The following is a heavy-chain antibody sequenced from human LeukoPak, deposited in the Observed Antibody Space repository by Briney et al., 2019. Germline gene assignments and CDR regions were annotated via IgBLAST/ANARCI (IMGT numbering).Heavy chain of an antibody. Sequence: GGSLRLSCAASGFTFTTYWMSWVRQAPGKGLEWVANINQDGTEKYYVDSVKGRFTISRDNAKNSLYLQMNSLKIEDTALYYCVRGYNSFDPWGQGTQVTVSS. CDR3: VRGYNSFDP. CDR2: INQDGTEK. V-gene: IGHV3-7*03. D-gene: IGHD3-22*01. J-gene: IGHJ5*02. CDR1: GFTFTTYW.